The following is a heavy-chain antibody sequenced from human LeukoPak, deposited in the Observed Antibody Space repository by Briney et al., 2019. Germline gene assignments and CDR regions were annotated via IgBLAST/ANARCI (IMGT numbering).Heavy chain of an antibody. Sequence: SQTLSLTCAISGGSVSSNSAAWNWIRQSPSRGLEWLGRTYYRSKWYNDYAVSVKSRITINPDTSKNQFSLKLSSVTAADTAVYYCARHYRPAVAGTEFDYWGQGTLVTVSS. D-gene: IGHD6-19*01. CDR2: TYYRSKWYN. J-gene: IGHJ4*02. V-gene: IGHV6-1*01. CDR1: GGSVSSNSAA. CDR3: ARHYRPAVAGTEFDY.